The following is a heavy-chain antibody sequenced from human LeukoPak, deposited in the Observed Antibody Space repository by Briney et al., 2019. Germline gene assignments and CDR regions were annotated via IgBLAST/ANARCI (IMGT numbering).Heavy chain of an antibody. CDR3: AKDRRAYCSSTSCYPPTGFDY. V-gene: IGHV3-30*02. Sequence: GGSLRLSCAASGFTFSSYGMHWVRQAPGKGLEWVAVIWYGGTNKYYADSVKGRFTISRDNSKNTLYLQMNSLRAEDTAVYYCAKDRRAYCSSTSCYPPTGFDYWGQGTLVTVSS. D-gene: IGHD2-2*01. J-gene: IGHJ4*02. CDR2: IWYGGTNK. CDR1: GFTFSSYG.